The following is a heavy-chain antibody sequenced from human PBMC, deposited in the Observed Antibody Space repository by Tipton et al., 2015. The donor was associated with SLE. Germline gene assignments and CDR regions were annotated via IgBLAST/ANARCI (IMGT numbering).Heavy chain of an antibody. CDR1: GGSISNLY. CDR2: VYYGGST. J-gene: IGHJ6*03. D-gene: IGHD7-27*01. V-gene: IGHV4-59*11. Sequence: GLVKPSETLSLTCNVSGGSISNLYWSWIRQPPGKPLEWIGYVYYGGSTKYNPSLKSRVTTSIDTSKNQFSLNLSSVTAADTAVYYCARDAGGSLGMESYYYYMDVWGKGTTVTVSS. CDR3: ARDAGGSLGMESYYYYMDV.